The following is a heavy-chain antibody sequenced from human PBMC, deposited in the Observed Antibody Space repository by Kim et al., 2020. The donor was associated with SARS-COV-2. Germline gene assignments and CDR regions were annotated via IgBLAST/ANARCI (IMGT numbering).Heavy chain of an antibody. J-gene: IGHJ5*02. CDR1: GGSFSGYY. D-gene: IGHD3-10*01. CDR3: ARDSTYYYGSGSYFWFDP. Sequence: SETLSLTCAVYGGSFSGYYWSWIRQPPGKGLEWIGEINHSGSTNYNPSLKSRVTISVDTSKNQFSLKLSSVTAADTAVYYCARDSTYYYGSGSYFWFDPWGQGTLVTVSS. CDR2: INHSGST. V-gene: IGHV4-34*01.